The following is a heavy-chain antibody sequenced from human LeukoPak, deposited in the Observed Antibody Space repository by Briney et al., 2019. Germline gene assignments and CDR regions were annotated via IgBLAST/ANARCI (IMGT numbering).Heavy chain of an antibody. CDR1: GFTFSSYE. CDR3: ARESEHSVSQVDFDL. CDR2: ISSSGSTI. V-gene: IGHV3-48*03. J-gene: IGHJ3*01. Sequence: GGSLRLSCAASGFTFSSYEMNWVRQAPGKGLEWVSYISSSGSTIYYADSVKGRFTISRDNAKNSLYLQMNSLRGEDTAVYYCARESEHSVSQVDFDLWGQGTMVTVSS. D-gene: IGHD2-15*01.